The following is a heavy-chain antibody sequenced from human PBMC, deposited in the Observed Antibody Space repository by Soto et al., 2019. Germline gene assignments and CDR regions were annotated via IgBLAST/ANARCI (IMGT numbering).Heavy chain of an antibody. CDR3: ARGKGHDYVWGSYRPTNDAFDI. CDR2: IDPSDSYT. V-gene: IGHV5-10-1*01. J-gene: IGHJ3*02. Sequence: GESLKISCKGSGYSFTSYWISWVRQMPGKGLEWMGRIDPSDSYTNYSPSFQGHVTISADKSISTAYLQWSSLKASDTAMYYCARGKGHDYVWGSYRPTNDAFDIWGQGTMVTVSS. CDR1: GYSFTSYW. D-gene: IGHD3-16*02.